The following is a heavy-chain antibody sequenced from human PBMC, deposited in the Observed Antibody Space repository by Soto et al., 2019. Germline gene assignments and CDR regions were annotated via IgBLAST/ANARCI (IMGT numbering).Heavy chain of an antibody. J-gene: IGHJ4*02. CDR3: VRQSSYGSGSYYDY. CDR1: GDSISSISHY. CDR2: IYYSGRT. Sequence: SETLSLTCAVSGDSISSISHYWGWIRQPPGKGLEWIGSIYYSGRTYNNPSLKRRITKSVDTTKNQYYLKQTYVTAADTVVYYCVRQSSYGSGSYYDYWGQGTLVTVS. V-gene: IGHV4-39*01. D-gene: IGHD3-10*01.